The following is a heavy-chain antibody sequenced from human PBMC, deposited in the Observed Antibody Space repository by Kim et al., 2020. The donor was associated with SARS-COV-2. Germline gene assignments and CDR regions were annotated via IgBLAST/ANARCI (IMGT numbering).Heavy chain of an antibody. CDR1: GYTFTSYG. J-gene: IGHJ3*02. Sequence: ASVKVSCKASGYTFTSYGISWVRQAPGQGLEWMGWISAYNGNTNYAQKLQGRVTMTTDTSTSTAYMELRSLRSDDTAVYYCAGVQQLGLKGAFDIWGQGTMVTVSS. CDR3: AGVQQLGLKGAFDI. V-gene: IGHV1-18*04. D-gene: IGHD6-13*01. CDR2: ISAYNGNT.